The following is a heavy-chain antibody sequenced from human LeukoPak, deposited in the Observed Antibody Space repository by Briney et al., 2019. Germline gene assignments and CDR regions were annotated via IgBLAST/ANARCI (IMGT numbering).Heavy chain of an antibody. CDR3: ARSTPPWEAYYFHY. CDR1: GGSIGSSSYY. V-gene: IGHV4-39*01. J-gene: IGHJ4*02. Sequence: SGTLSLTCTVSGGSIGSSSYYWGWIRQPPGKGLEWIGSVYYSGSTYYNPSLKSRVTISVDTSKNQFSLKLSSVTAADTAVYYCARSTPPWEAYYFHYWGQGTLVTVSS. D-gene: IGHD1-26*01. CDR2: VYYSGST.